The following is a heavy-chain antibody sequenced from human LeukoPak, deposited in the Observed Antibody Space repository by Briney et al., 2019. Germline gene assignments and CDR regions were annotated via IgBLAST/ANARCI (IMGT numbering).Heavy chain of an antibody. CDR3: ARLTLEEGCDY. J-gene: IGHJ4*02. CDR2: IYYSGST. CDR1: GGSISSSSYY. V-gene: IGHV4-39*01. Sequence: SETLSLTCTVSGGSISSSSYYWGWIRQPPGKGLEWIGSIYYSGSTYYNPSLKSRVAISVDTSKNQFSLKLSSVTAADTAVYYCARLTLEEGCDYWGQGTLVTVSS. D-gene: IGHD6-19*01.